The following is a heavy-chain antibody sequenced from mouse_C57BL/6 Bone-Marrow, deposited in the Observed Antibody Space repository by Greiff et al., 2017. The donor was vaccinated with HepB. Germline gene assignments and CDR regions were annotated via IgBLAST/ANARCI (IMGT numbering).Heavy chain of an antibody. CDR3: ARRASLLSWFAY. CDR2: IDPSDSYN. V-gene: IGHV1-50*01. CDR1: GYTFTSYW. J-gene: IGHJ3*01. D-gene: IGHD3-1*01. Sequence: VQLQESGAEFVKPGASVKLSCKASGYTFTSYWMQWVKQRPGQGLEWIGEIDPSDSYNNYNQKFKGKATLTVDTSSSTAYMQLSSLTSEDSAVYSCARRASLLSWFAYWGQGTLVTVSA.